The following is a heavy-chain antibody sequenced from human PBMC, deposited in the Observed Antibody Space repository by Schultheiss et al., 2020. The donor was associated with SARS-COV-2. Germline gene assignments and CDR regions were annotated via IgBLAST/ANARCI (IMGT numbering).Heavy chain of an antibody. CDR2: INPNSGGT. CDR3: ARSPISSSSSMDY. CDR1: GYTFTGYY. V-gene: IGHV1-2*06. Sequence: ASVKVSCKASGYTFTGYYMHWVRQAPGQGLEWMGRINPNSGGTNYAQKFQGRVTMTRDTSISTAYMELSSLRSEDTAVYYCARSPISSSSSMDYWGQGTLVTVSS. D-gene: IGHD6-6*01. J-gene: IGHJ4*02.